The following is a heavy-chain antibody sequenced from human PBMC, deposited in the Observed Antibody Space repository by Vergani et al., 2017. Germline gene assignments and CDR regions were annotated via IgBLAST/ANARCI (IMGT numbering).Heavy chain of an antibody. CDR2: IRGSGDST. J-gene: IGHJ3*02. CDR1: GFTFSSYA. D-gene: IGHD1-14*01. Sequence: EVQLLESGGGLVQPGGSLRLSCAASGFTFSSYAMSWVRQAPGKGLEWVSAIRGSGDSTYYADSVKGRFTISRDNSKTTLYLQMNSLRAEDTAVYYCAKVPWEVHRNDAFDIGGQGTMVTVS. V-gene: IGHV3-23*01. CDR3: AKVPWEVHRNDAFDI.